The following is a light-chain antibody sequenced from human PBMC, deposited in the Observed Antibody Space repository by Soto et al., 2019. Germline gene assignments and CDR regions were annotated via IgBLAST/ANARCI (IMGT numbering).Light chain of an antibody. CDR3: QQYDNLPLT. CDR1: QDIGNF. CDR2: DAS. Sequence: DIQMTQSLPTLSAPVGDRVTITCQASQDIGNFLSWYQQKPGKVPKLLIFDASNLETGVPSRFSGSGSGTDFTFTISSLQPEDIATYYCQQYDNLPLTFGGGTKVDIK. J-gene: IGKJ4*01. V-gene: IGKV1-33*01.